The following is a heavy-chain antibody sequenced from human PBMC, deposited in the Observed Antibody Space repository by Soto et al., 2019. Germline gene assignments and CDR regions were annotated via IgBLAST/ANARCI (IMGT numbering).Heavy chain of an antibody. CDR1: GGSISSGDYY. CDR3: ARDRRAPAAPFDY. D-gene: IGHD2-2*01. CDR2: IYYSGST. Sequence: LSLTCTVSGGSISSGDYYWSWIRQPPGKGLEWIGYIYYSGSTYYNPSLKSRVTISVDTSKNQFSLKLSSVTAADTAVYYCARDRRAPAAPFDYWGQGTLVTVSS. J-gene: IGHJ4*02. V-gene: IGHV4-30-4*01.